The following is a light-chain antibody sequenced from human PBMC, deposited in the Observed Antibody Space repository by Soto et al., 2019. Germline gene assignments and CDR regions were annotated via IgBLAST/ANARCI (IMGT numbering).Light chain of an antibody. CDR2: EVT. V-gene: IGLV2-8*01. CDR1: SSDVGTYKY. CDR3: SSYAGSNNFV. Sequence: QSVLTHPPSASGSPGQSVTMSCTGTSSDVGTYKYVSWYQQHPGKAPKLMIYEVTKRPSGVPDRFSGSKSGNTASLTVSGLQAEDEADYYCSSYAGSNNFVFGTGTKVTVL. J-gene: IGLJ1*01.